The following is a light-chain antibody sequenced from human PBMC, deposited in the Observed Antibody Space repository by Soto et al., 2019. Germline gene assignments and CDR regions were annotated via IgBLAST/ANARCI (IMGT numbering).Light chain of an antibody. CDR2: GAS. V-gene: IGKV3-15*01. CDR1: QSVSSN. CDR3: QQYNNLPPYT. J-gene: IGKJ2*01. Sequence: EIVMTQSPATLSVSPGERATLSCRASQSVSSNLAWYQQKPGQAPRLLISGASTRATGIPARFSGSGSETEFPITISSLQSEDFAVYYCQQYNNLPPYTFGQGTKLEIK.